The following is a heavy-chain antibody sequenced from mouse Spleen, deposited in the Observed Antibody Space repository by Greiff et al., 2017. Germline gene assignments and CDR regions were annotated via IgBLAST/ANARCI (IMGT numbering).Heavy chain of an antibody. CDR3: AKGAAWFAY. CDR2: INPNNGGT. Sequence: DVQLQESGPELVKPGASVKMSCKASGYTFTDYNMHWVKQSHGKSLEWIGYINPNNGGTSYNQKFKGKATLTVNKSSSTAYMELRSLTSEDSAVYYCAKGAAWFAYWGQGTLVTVSA. V-gene: IGHV1-22*01. J-gene: IGHJ3*01. CDR1: GYTFTDYN.